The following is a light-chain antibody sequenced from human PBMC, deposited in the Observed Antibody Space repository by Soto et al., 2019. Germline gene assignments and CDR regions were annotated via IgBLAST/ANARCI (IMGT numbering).Light chain of an antibody. J-gene: IGKJ1*01. V-gene: IGKV1-16*02. CDR1: QAISNY. CDR2: AAS. CDR3: HQYHTYPWT. Sequence: DIQMTQSPSSLSASVGDRVTITCRASQAISNYLAWFQQKPGKAPNSLIYAASSLQSGVPSKFSGSGSGTDFTLTISSLQPEDFGTYYCHQYHTYPWTVGQGTKVEIK.